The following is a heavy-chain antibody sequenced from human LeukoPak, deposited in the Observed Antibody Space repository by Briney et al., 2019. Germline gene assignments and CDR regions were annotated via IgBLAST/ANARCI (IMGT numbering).Heavy chain of an antibody. J-gene: IGHJ4*02. Sequence: GGSLRLSCAASGFTFSSYAVSWARQAPGEGLEWVSDISGSGGSAYYADSVKGRFTISRDNSKNTLFLQMNSLRADDTAVYYCAKVSGNSYYYFDYWGQGSLVTVSS. CDR2: ISGSGGSA. D-gene: IGHD3-22*01. V-gene: IGHV3-23*01. CDR3: AKVSGNSYYYFDY. CDR1: GFTFSSYA.